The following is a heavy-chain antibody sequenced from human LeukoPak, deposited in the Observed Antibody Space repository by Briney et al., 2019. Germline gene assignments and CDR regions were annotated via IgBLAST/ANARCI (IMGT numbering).Heavy chain of an antibody. CDR1: GFTFSIYA. V-gene: IGHV3-23*01. CDR2: ISGSNSGT. D-gene: IGHD1-26*01. J-gene: IGHJ4*02. Sequence: GGSLRLSCAASGFTFSIYAMNWVRQAPGRGLEWVSAISGSNSGTYYADSVKGRLTISRDNSKNTLYLQMDSLRAEDTAVYYCALGRALNWGQGILVTVSS. CDR3: ALGRALN.